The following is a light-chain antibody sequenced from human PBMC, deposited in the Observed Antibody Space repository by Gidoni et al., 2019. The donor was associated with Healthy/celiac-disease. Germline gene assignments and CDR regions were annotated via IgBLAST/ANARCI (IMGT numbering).Light chain of an antibody. CDR2: GAS. CDR1: QSVSSN. CDR3: QQYNNWLIT. J-gene: IGKJ5*01. V-gene: IGKV3-15*01. Sequence: EIVMTQSPATLSVSPGERATLSCRASQSVSSNLAWYQQKPGQAPRLLIYGASTRATGIPARFSGSGSGTEFTLTISSLQSEDFAVYYCQQYNNWLITFXQGTRLEIK.